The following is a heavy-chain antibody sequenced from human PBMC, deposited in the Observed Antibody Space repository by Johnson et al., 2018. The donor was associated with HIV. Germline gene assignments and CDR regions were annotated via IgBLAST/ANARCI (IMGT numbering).Heavy chain of an antibody. CDR1: GFAFEDYA. CDR2: INWNSDTI. D-gene: IGHD3-22*01. V-gene: IGHV3-9*01. J-gene: IGHJ3*02. Sequence: EVQLVESGGGLVQPGRSLRLSCAASGFAFEDYAMHWVRQAPGKGLEWVSGINWNSDTIDYADSVKGRFTISRDNSKNTLYLQMNSLRAEDTAVYYCARRDDIRNGAFDIWGQGTMVTVSS. CDR3: ARRDDIRNGAFDI.